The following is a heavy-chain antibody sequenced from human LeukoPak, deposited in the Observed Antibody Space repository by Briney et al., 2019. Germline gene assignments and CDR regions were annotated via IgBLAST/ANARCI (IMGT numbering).Heavy chain of an antibody. CDR3: ARRIAAAGTDFDY. Sequence: SETLSLTCAVYGGSFSGYYWTWIRQPPGKGLEWIGEINHSGSTNYNPSLKSRVTISVDTSKNQFSLELSSVTAADTAVYYCARRIAAAGTDFDYWGQGTLVTVSS. V-gene: IGHV4-34*01. CDR2: INHSGST. D-gene: IGHD6-13*01. CDR1: GGSFSGYY. J-gene: IGHJ4*02.